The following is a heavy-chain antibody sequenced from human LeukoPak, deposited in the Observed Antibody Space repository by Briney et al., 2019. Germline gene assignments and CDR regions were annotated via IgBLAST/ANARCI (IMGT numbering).Heavy chain of an antibody. Sequence: GGSLRLSCPASGFTFSNAWMSWVRQAPGKGLEWVGRIKSKTDGGTTDYAAPVKGRFTISRDDSKNTLYLQMNSLKTEDTAVYYCTTLYYYDSSGYPQGFYWGQGTLVTVSS. CDR1: GFTFSNAW. D-gene: IGHD3-22*01. J-gene: IGHJ4*02. CDR3: TTLYYYDSSGYPQGFY. V-gene: IGHV3-15*01. CDR2: IKSKTDGGTT.